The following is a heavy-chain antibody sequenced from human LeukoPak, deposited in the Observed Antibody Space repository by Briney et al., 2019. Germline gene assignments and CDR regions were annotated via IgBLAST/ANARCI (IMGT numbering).Heavy chain of an antibody. Sequence: GGSLRLSCAGSGFPFSSDAMDWVRQAPGKGLEWVSYISSSGSTIYYADSVKGRFTISRDNAKNSLYLQMNSLRAEDTAVYYCARTYSSSSDYWGQGTLVTVSS. CDR1: GFPFSSDA. J-gene: IGHJ4*02. V-gene: IGHV3-48*04. CDR3: ARTYSSSSDY. D-gene: IGHD6-13*01. CDR2: ISSSGSTI.